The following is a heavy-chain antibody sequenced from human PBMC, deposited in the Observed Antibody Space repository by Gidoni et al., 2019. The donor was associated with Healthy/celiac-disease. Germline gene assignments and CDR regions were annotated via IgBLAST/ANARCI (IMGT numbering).Heavy chain of an antibody. D-gene: IGHD4-17*01. Sequence: EVQLLEYGGGLVQPGGSLRRSCAAAGFTFASYAMCWDRKAPGKGLEWVSVISSSGSSTYYADSVKDRFTISRDDSKNTVYLQMNSLRAEDTAIYYCAKDRFMTTVTTWSGLYDYWGQGSLVTVSS. J-gene: IGHJ4*02. CDR1: GFTFASYA. V-gene: IGHV3-23*01. CDR2: ISSSGSST. CDR3: AKDRFMTTVTTWSGLYDY.